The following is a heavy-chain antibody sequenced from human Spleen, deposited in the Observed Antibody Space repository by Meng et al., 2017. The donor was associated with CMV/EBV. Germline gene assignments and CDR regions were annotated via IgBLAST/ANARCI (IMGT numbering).Heavy chain of an antibody. CDR3: ARDRRYCTSTICYHPYAMDV. CDR2: VSSSGTTL. Sequence: GESLKISCAASGFTFSDYYMSWIRRAPGKGLEWISYVSSSGTTLHYADSVKGRFTISRDNAKNSLYLQMNSLRAEDTALYYCARDRRYCTSTICYHPYAMDVWGQGTTVTVSS. J-gene: IGHJ6*02. V-gene: IGHV3-11*04. CDR1: GFTFSDYY. D-gene: IGHD2-2*01.